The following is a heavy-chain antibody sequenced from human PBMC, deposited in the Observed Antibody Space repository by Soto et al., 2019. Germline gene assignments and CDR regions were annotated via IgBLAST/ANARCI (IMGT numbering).Heavy chain of an antibody. CDR2: IYYSGST. D-gene: IGHD6-19*01. CDR1: GGSISSYY. J-gene: IGHJ4*02. Sequence: SETLSLTCTVSGGSISSYYWSWIRQPPGKGLEWIGYIYYSGSTNYNPSLKSRVTISVDTSKNQFSLKLSSVTAADTDVYYCARGPGSGWYNYFDYWGQGTLVTVS. CDR3: ARGPGSGWYNYFDY. V-gene: IGHV4-59*01.